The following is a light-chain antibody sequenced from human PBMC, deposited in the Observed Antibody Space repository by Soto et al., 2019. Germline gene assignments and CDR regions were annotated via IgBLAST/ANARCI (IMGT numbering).Light chain of an antibody. CDR1: QSVSSSY. V-gene: IGKV3-15*01. CDR2: DVS. CDR3: QQYKMWPLFT. Sequence: EIVLTQSPGTLSLSPGERATLSCRASQSVSSSYLAWYQQKPGQAPRLLIYDVSTRATGIPARFSGSGSGTEFTLTIGTLQSEDFAVYYCQQYKMWPLFTFGQGTKVDIK. J-gene: IGKJ2*01.